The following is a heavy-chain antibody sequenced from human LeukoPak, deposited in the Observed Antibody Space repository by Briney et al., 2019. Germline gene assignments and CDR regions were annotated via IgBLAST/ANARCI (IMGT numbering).Heavy chain of an antibody. V-gene: IGHV3-23*01. D-gene: IGHD3-16*01. Sequence: GGSLRLSCAASGFTFSSYAMSWVRQAPGKGLEWVSAIRGSGGITFYADSVKGRLTISRDNSKNTLYLQMNSLRPEDTAVYYCARNSVGGSFFDYWGQGILVTVSS. CDR3: ARNSVGGSFFDY. CDR2: IRGSGGIT. J-gene: IGHJ4*02. CDR1: GFTFSSYA.